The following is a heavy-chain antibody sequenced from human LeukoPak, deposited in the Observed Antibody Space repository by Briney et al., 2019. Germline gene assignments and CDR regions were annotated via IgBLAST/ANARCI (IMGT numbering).Heavy chain of an antibody. CDR2: TYYRSKWYN. V-gene: IGHV6-1*01. Sequence: QSQTLSLTCAISGDSVSSNSAAWNWIRQSPSRGLEWLGRTYYRSKWYNDYAVSVKSRITINPDTSKNQFSLQLNSVTPKDTAVYYCAREGRDVLRYFDWLFSRWFDPRGQGTLVTVSS. D-gene: IGHD3-9*01. J-gene: IGHJ5*02. CDR3: AREGRDVLRYFDWLFSRWFDP. CDR1: GDSVSSNSAA.